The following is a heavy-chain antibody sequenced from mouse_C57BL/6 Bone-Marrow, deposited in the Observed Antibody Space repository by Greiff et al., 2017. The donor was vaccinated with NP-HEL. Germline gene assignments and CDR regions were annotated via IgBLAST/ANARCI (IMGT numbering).Heavy chain of an antibody. V-gene: IGHV1-81*01. CDR1: GYTFTSYG. CDR2: IYPRSGNT. CDR3: ARLTH. Sequence: VQLQQSGAELARPGASVKLSCNASGYTFTSYGISWVKQRTGQGLEWIGEIYPRSGNTYYNEKFKGKATLTADKSSSTAYMELRSLTSEDSAVYFCARLTHWGQGTLVTVSA. J-gene: IGHJ3*01.